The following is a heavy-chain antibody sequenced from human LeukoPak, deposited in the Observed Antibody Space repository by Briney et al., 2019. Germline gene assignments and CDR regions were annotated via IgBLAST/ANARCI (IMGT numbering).Heavy chain of an antibody. CDR1: GGSFSGYY. CDR3: ARGRGDYGDYCWFDP. J-gene: IGHJ5*02. D-gene: IGHD4-17*01. Sequence: PSETLSLTCAVYGGSFSGYYWSWIRQPPGKGLEWIGEINHIGSTNYNPSLKSRFTISVDTSRNQFSLKLSSVTAADTAFYYCARGRGDYGDYCWFDPWGQGTPVTVSS. V-gene: IGHV4-34*01. CDR2: INHIGST.